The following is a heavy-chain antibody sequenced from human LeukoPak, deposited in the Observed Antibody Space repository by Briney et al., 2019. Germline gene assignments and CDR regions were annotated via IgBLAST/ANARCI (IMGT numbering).Heavy chain of an antibody. D-gene: IGHD5-12*01. CDR3: AGAGNSGYDYTLSYFDY. Sequence: GGSLRLSCAASGFTFSSYSMNWVRQAPGKGLEWVSSISSSSSYIYYADSVKGRFTISRDNAKNSLYLQMNSLRAEDTAVYYCAGAGNSGYDYTLSYFDYWGQGTLVTVSS. CDR1: GFTFSSYS. V-gene: IGHV3-21*01. CDR2: ISSSSSYI. J-gene: IGHJ4*02.